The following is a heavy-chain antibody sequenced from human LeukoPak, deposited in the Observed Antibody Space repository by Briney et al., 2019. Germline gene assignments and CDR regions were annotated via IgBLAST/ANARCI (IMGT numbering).Heavy chain of an antibody. CDR2: ISAYNGNT. CDR1: GYTFTSYG. J-gene: IGHJ4*02. CDR3: ARVPSYYYGSGSQY. Sequence: ASVKVSCKASGYTFTSYGISWVRQAPGQGLEWMGWISAYNGNTNYAQKLQGRVTMTTDTSTSTAYMELRSLRSDDTAVYHCARVPSYYYGSGSQYWGQGTLVTVSS. V-gene: IGHV1-18*01. D-gene: IGHD3-10*01.